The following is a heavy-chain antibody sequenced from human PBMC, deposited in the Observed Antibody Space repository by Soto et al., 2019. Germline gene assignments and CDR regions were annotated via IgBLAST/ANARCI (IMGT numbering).Heavy chain of an antibody. CDR3: ASSRGGFPYFDY. Sequence: SVKVSCKASGGTFSSYAISWVRQAPGQGLEWMGGIIPIFGTANYAQKFQGRVTITADESTSTAYMELSSLRSEDTAVYYCASSRGGFPYFDYWGQGTLVTVSS. CDR2: IIPIFGTA. V-gene: IGHV1-69*13. D-gene: IGHD3-10*01. J-gene: IGHJ4*02. CDR1: GGTFSSYA.